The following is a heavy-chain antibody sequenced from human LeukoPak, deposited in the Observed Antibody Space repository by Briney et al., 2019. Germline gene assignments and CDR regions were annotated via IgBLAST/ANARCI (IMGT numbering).Heavy chain of an antibody. D-gene: IGHD5-18*01. J-gene: IGHJ4*02. CDR1: GFTFSNAR. V-gene: IGHV3-15*01. CDR2: IKTIGEGGTT. CDR3: NTGYSYAYGY. Sequence: PGGSLRLSCAASGFTFSNARMSWVRQAPGKGLEWVGRIKTIGEGGTTDYAAPVKGRFTISRDDSKNTLYLQVISLKTDDTAVYFCNTGYSYAYGYWGQGTLVTVSS.